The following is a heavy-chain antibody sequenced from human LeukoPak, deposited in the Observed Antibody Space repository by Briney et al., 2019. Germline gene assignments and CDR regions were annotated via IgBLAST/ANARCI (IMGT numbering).Heavy chain of an antibody. CDR3: ATGSYYDSSGYYYMDY. Sequence: GGSLRLSCAASGFTVSSNYMSWVRQAPGKGLEWVSVIYSGGSTYYADSVKGRFTISRDNSKNTLYLQMNSLRAEDTAVYYCATGSYYDSSGYYYMDYWGQGTLVTVSS. D-gene: IGHD3-22*01. V-gene: IGHV3-53*01. J-gene: IGHJ4*02. CDR2: IYSGGST. CDR1: GFTVSSNY.